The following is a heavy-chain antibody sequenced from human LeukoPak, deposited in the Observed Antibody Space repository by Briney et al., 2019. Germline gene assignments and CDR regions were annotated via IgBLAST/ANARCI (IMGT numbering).Heavy chain of an antibody. CDR2: IYNSGST. J-gene: IGHJ4*02. D-gene: IGHD3-22*01. CDR3: ARRSYSSGYYYFDY. CDR1: GRSISSYY. Sequence: PSETLSLTCTVSGRSISSYYWSWIRQSPGKGLECIGYIYNSGSTNYNPSLKSRVTISVDTSKNQFSLKLSSVTAADTAVYYCARRSYSSGYYYFDYWGQGTLVTVSS. V-gene: IGHV4-59*08.